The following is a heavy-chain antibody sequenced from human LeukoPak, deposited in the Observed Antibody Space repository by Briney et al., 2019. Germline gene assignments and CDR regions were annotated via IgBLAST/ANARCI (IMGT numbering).Heavy chain of an antibody. V-gene: IGHV3-23*01. D-gene: IGHD6-13*01. CDR3: AKDFSSSWQFDP. J-gene: IGHJ5*02. CDR2: ISETSSHT. Sequence: GGSLRLSCAASGFTFSSYAMSWVRQAPGKGLEWVSSISETSSHTFYADSVKGRFTISRDNTKNTLFLQMNSLRVEDTAMYYCAKDFSSSWQFDPWGQGTLVTVSS. CDR1: GFTFSSYA.